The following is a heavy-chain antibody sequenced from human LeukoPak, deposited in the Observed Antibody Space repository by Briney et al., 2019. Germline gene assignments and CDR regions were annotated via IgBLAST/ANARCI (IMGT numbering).Heavy chain of an antibody. V-gene: IGHV4-31*03. D-gene: IGHD1-1*01. J-gene: IGHJ3*02. CDR3: ARETRRNWNDFRAFDI. CDR1: GGSISSGGYY. CDR2: IYYSGST. Sequence: SQTLSLTCTVSGGSISSGGYYWSWIRQHPGKGLEWIGYIYYSGSTYYNPSLKSRVTISVDTSKNQFSLKLSSVTAADTAVYYCARETRRNWNDFRAFDIWGQGTMVTVSS.